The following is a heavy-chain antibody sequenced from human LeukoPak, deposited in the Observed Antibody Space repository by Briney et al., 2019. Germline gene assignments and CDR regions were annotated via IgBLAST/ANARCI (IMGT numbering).Heavy chain of an antibody. D-gene: IGHD3-3*01. Sequence: SETLSLTCTVSGGSISSYYWSWIRQPPGKGLEWIGYIYYSGSTNYNPSLKSRVTISVDTSKNQFSLKLSSVTAADTAVYYCASAYYDFWSGYQGWFDPWGQGTLVTVSS. CDR1: GGSISSYY. V-gene: IGHV4-59*01. CDR2: IYYSGST. J-gene: IGHJ5*02. CDR3: ASAYYDFWSGYQGWFDP.